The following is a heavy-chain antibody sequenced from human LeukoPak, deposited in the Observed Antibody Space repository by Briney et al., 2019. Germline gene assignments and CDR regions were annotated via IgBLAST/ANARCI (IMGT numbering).Heavy chain of an antibody. CDR1: GFTFDDYG. CDR2: INWNGGST. J-gene: IGHJ4*02. CDR3: VRLDSSGWYDY. D-gene: IGHD6-19*01. Sequence: PGGSLRLSCAASGFTFDDYGMSWVRQAPGKGLEWVSGINWNGGSTGYADSVKGRLTISRDNAKNSLYLQMNSLRAEDTAVYYCVRLDSSGWYDYWGQGTLVTVSS. V-gene: IGHV3-20*04.